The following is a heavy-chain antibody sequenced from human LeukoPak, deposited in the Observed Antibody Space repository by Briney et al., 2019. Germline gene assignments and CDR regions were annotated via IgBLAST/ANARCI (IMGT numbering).Heavy chain of an antibody. D-gene: IGHD3-22*01. CDR2: ISYDGSNK. Sequence: GRSLRLSCAASGFTFSSYAMHWVRQAPGKGLEWVAVISYDGSNKYYADSVKGRFTISRDNSKNTLYLQMNSLRAEDTAVYYCAREYPPWYYYDSSGYFDYWGQGTLVTVSS. V-gene: IGHV3-30*04. CDR3: AREYPPWYYYDSSGYFDY. CDR1: GFTFSSYA. J-gene: IGHJ4*02.